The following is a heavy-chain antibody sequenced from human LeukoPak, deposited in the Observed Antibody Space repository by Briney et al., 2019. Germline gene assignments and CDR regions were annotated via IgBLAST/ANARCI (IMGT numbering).Heavy chain of an antibody. D-gene: IGHD2-21*02. CDR2: ISSSSSYI. V-gene: IGHV3-21*01. Sequence: PGGSLRLSCAASGFTFSSYSMNWVRQAPGKGLEWVSSISSSSSYIYYADSVKGRFTISRDNAKNSLYLQMNSLRAEDTAVYYCARVEGSTNCGGDCYSEYYPGMDVWGQGTTVTVSS. CDR1: GFTFSSYS. J-gene: IGHJ6*02. CDR3: ARVEGSTNCGGDCYSEYYPGMDV.